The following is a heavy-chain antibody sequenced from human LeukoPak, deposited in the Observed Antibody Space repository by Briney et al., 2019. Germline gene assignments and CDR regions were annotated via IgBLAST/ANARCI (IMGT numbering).Heavy chain of an antibody. CDR3: ASLLGSSGYDGRGSKPTSRRQPYYFDY. CDR2: IDPSDSYT. J-gene: IGHJ4*02. D-gene: IGHD5-12*01. V-gene: IGHV5-10-1*01. CDR1: GYSFTSYW. Sequence: GESLKISCKGSGYSFTSYWISWVRQMPGKGLEWMGRIDPSDSYTNYSPSFQGHVTISADKSISTAYLQWSSLKASDTAMYYCASLLGSSGYDGRGSKPTSRRQPYYFDYWGQGTLVTVSS.